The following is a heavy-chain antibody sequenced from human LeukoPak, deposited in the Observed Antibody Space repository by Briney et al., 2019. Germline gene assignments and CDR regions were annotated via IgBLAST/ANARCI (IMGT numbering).Heavy chain of an antibody. CDR1: GGSISSGVYY. V-gene: IGHV4-31*03. D-gene: IGHD3-10*01. Sequence: SQTLSLTCTVSGGSISSGVYYWSWIRQHPGKGLEWIGYIYYSGSTYSNPSLKNRLTMSVDISKNQFSLKLSSVTAADTAVYYCARGVKGLRGAFDIWGQGTMVTVSS. CDR2: IYYSGST. J-gene: IGHJ3*02. CDR3: ARGVKGLRGAFDI.